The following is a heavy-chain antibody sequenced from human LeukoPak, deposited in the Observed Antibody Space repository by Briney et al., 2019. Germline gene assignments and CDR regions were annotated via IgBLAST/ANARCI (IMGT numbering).Heavy chain of an antibody. CDR3: TTENPYCGGDCYSYYFDF. D-gene: IGHD2-21*01. CDR2: IKSKTDGGTT. J-gene: IGHJ4*02. Sequence: PGGSLRLSCAASGFTFSNAWMSWVRQAPGKGLEWVGRIKSKTDGGTTDYAAPVKGRFTISRDDSKNTLYLQMNSLKTEDTAVYYCTTENPYCGGDCYSYYFDFWGQGALVTVSS. V-gene: IGHV3-15*01. CDR1: GFTFSNAW.